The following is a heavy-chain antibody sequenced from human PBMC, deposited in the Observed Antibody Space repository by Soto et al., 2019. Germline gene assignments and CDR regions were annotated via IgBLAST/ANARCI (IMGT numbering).Heavy chain of an antibody. V-gene: IGHV4-59*01. CDR3: ARREGDAFDI. CDR1: GCSISSYY. Sequence: PSETLSLTCTASGCSISSYYWSWIRQPPGKGLEWIGYIYYSGSTNYNPSLKSRVTISVDTSKNQFSLKLSSVTAADTAVYYCARREGDAFDIWGQGTMVTVSS. CDR2: IYYSGST. J-gene: IGHJ3*02.